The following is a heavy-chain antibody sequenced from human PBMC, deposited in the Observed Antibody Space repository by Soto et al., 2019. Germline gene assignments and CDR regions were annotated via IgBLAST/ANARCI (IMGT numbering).Heavy chain of an antibody. CDR3: ARLGYCSSTSCSGGGMDV. Sequence: PSQTLSLTCAISGDRVSSNSAAWNWIRQSPSRGLEWLGRTYYRSKWYNDYAVSVKSRITIKPDTSKNQFSLQLNSVTPEDTAVYYCARLGYCSSTSCSGGGMDVWGQGTTVTVSS. D-gene: IGHD2-2*01. J-gene: IGHJ6*02. CDR1: GDRVSSNSAA. CDR2: TYYRSKWYN. V-gene: IGHV6-1*01.